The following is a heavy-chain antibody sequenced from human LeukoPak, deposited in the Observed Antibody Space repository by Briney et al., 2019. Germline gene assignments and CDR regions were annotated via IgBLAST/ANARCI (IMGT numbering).Heavy chain of an antibody. V-gene: IGHV3-21*04. CDR2: ISSSSSYI. D-gene: IGHD5-18*01. CDR3: ARAPPDTAMVSPSLLFDY. J-gene: IGHJ4*02. CDR1: GFTLSSYS. Sequence: PGGSLRLSCAASGFTLSSYSMNWVRQAPGKGLEWVSSISSSSSYIYYADSVKGRFTISRDNAKNSLYLQMNSLRAEDTAVYYCARAPPDTAMVSPSLLFDYWGQGTLVTVSS.